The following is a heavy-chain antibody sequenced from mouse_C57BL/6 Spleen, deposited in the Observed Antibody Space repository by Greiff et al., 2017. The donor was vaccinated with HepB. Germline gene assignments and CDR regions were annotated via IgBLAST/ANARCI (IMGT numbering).Heavy chain of an antibody. CDR1: GYSITSGYY. CDR3: AREEVWFAY. V-gene: IGHV3-6*01. CDR2: ISYDGSN. J-gene: IGHJ3*01. Sequence: EVKLVESGPGLVKPSQSLSLTCSVTGYSITSGYYWNWIRQFPGNKLEWMGYISYDGSNNYNPSLKNRISITRDTSKNQFFLKLNSVTTEDTATYYCAREEVWFAYWGQGTLVTVSA.